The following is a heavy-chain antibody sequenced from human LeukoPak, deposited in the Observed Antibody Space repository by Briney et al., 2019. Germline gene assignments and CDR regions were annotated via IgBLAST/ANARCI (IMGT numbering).Heavy chain of an antibody. V-gene: IGHV3-7*01. Sequence: PGGSLRLSCAASGFTFSSYWMSWVRQAPGKGLEWVANIKQDGSEKYYADSVKGRFTISRDNSKNTLYLQMNSLRAEDTAVYYCAKGRGYSYGHNYFDYWGQGTLVTVSS. CDR3: AKGRGYSYGHNYFDY. CDR1: GFTFSSYW. D-gene: IGHD5-18*01. CDR2: IKQDGSEK. J-gene: IGHJ4*02.